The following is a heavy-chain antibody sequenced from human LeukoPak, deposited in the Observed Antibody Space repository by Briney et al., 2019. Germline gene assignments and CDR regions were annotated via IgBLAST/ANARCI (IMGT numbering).Heavy chain of an antibody. Sequence: SVKVSCKAFGGTFSSYAISWVRQAPGQGLEWMGRIIPIFGTANYAQKFQGRVTITTDESTSTAYMELSSLRSEDTAVYYCARDREPEVYYMDVWGKGTTVTVSS. D-gene: IGHD1-26*01. J-gene: IGHJ6*03. CDR2: IIPIFGTA. V-gene: IGHV1-69*05. CDR1: GGTFSSYA. CDR3: ARDREPEVYYMDV.